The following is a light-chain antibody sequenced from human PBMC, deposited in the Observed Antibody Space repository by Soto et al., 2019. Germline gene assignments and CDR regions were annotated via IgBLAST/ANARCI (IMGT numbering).Light chain of an antibody. CDR3: ETWDSNTRV. V-gene: IGLV4-60*02. Sequence: QLVLTQSSSASASLGSSVKLTCTLSSGHSSYIIAWHQQQPGKAPRYLMKLEGSGSYNRGGGVPDRFSGSSSGADRYLTISNLQFEDEADYYCETWDSNTRVFGGGIKLTVL. CDR2: LEGSGSY. J-gene: IGLJ3*02. CDR1: SGHSSYI.